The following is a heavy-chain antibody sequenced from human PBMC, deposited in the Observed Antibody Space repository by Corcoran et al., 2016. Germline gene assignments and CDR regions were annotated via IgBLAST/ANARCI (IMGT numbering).Heavy chain of an antibody. V-gene: IGHV1-46*01. D-gene: IGHD3-22*01. J-gene: IGHJ4*02. CDR1: GYTFTSYY. Sequence: QVQLVQSGAEVKKPGASVKVSCKASGYTFTSYYMHWVRQAPGQGLEWMGIINPSGGSTSYAQKFQGRVTMTRDTSTSTVYMELSSLRSEDTAVYYGVRGKDYYDSSGYYQTQAYYFDYWGQGTLVTVSS. CDR2: INPSGGST. CDR3: VRGKDYYDSSGYYQTQAYYFDY.